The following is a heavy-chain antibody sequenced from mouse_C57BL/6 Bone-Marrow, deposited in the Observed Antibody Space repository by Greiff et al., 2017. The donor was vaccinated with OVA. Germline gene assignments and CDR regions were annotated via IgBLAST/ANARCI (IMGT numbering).Heavy chain of an antibody. D-gene: IGHD2-10*02. V-gene: IGHV1-85*01. CDR3: ARGGYGNYVGWYCDV. J-gene: IGHJ1*03. CDR1: GYTFTSYD. CDR2: IYPSDGST. Sequence: VQLQQPGPELVKPGASVKLSCKASGYTFTSYDINWVKQRPGQGLEWIGWIYPSDGSTTYNEKFKGKATLTVDTSSSTAYMELHSLTSEDSAVYFCARGGYGNYVGWYCDVWGTGTTVTVSS.